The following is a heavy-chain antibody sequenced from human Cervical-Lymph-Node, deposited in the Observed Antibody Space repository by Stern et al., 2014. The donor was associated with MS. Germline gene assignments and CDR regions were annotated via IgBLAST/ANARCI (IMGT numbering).Heavy chain of an antibody. CDR3: ARRGMSSGYYYDDY. CDR1: GGSISTYY. Sequence: DQLVESGPGLVKPSETLSLTCTVSGGSISTYYWSWLRQPPGKGLEWIGFINYSGSTKYTPSLMSRVTISVDTSKNQFSLKLSSVTAADTAVYYCARRGMSSGYYYDDYWGQGTLVTVSS. D-gene: IGHD3-22*01. CDR2: INYSGST. J-gene: IGHJ4*02. V-gene: IGHV4-59*01.